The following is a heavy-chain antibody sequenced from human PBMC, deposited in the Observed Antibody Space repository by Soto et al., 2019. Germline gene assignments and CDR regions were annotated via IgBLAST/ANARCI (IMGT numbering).Heavy chain of an antibody. D-gene: IGHD3-16*01. CDR2: IYWDDDK. J-gene: IGHJ2*01. CDR3: ARSLRVSVLAFHRYWYFDL. Sequence: QITLKESGPTLVKPTQTLTLTCTFSGFSLTTRGVGVGWIRQSPGKALEWLAVIYWDDDKRYSPSLKSRPTITNGTSNNEVVLTRTKMCPVDTATYYCARSLRVSVLAFHRYWYFDLWGRGTLVTVSS. V-gene: IGHV2-5*02. CDR1: GFSLTTRGVG.